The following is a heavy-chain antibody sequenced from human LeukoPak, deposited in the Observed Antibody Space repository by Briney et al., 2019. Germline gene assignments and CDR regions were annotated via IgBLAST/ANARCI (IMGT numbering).Heavy chain of an antibody. V-gene: IGHV3-30*03. J-gene: IGHJ4*02. CDR3: ARDTRYYFDY. CDR1: GFTFSSYG. Sequence: PGRSLRLSCAASGFTFSSYGMHWVRQAPGKGLEWVAVISYDGSNKYYADSVKGRFTISRDNSKNTLYLQMNSLRAEDTAVYYCARDTRYYFDYWGQGTLVTVSS. CDR2: ISYDGSNK. D-gene: IGHD1-1*01.